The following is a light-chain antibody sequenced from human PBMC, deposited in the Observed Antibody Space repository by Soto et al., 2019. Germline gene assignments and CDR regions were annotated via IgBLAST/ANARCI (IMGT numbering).Light chain of an antibody. CDR3: QKYNNWPPIT. CDR1: QSVSSN. CDR2: GAS. Sequence: ETVRTQSPATLSVSPGERATLSCRASQSVSSNLAWYQQTPGQAPRLLIYGASTRATGIPARFSGSGSGTEFTLTISSLHSEDFAVYYCQKYNNWPPITFGQGTRLEIK. V-gene: IGKV3D-15*01. J-gene: IGKJ5*01.